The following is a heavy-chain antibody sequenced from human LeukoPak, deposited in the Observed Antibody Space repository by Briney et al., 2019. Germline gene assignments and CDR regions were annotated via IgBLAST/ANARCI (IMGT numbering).Heavy chain of an antibody. D-gene: IGHD2-2*01. J-gene: IGHJ3*02. Sequence: GGSLRLSCAASGFTFSSYSMNWVRQAPGKGLEWVSSISTSSTYIYYADSVKGRFTVSRDNAKNSLYLQMNSLRAEDTAVYYCARNLETDIVVVDAFDIWGQGTMVTVSS. V-gene: IGHV3-21*01. CDR2: ISTSSTYI. CDR1: GFTFSSYS. CDR3: ARNLETDIVVVDAFDI.